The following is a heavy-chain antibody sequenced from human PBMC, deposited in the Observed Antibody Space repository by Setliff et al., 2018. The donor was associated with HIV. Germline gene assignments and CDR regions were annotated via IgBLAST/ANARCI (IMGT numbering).Heavy chain of an antibody. Sequence: GGSLRLSCAASGFTFNTYWMHWVRQSPGKGLVWVSHSNSDGSSTTYADSVKGRFTISRDNAKNTLYLQMNSLRAEDTAIYYCARSWSGLWAIDNWGQGTLVTVSS. J-gene: IGHJ4*02. CDR2: SNSDGSST. V-gene: IGHV3-74*03. CDR1: GFTFNTYW. D-gene: IGHD3-3*01. CDR3: ARSWSGLWAIDN.